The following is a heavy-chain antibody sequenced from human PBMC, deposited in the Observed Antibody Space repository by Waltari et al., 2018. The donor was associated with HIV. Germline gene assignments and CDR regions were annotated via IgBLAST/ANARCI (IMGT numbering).Heavy chain of an antibody. CDR2: IYTSGST. V-gene: IGHV4-61*02. CDR1: GGSISSGSYY. J-gene: IGHJ3*02. Sequence: QVQLQESGPGLVKPSQTLSLTCTVSGGSISSGSYYWSWIRQRAGKGLEWIGRIYTSGSTNHTPSLKSRVTISVATSKNQFSLKLGSVAAADTALYYCARGIAVGAFDIWGQGTMVTVSS. CDR3: ARGIAVGAFDI. D-gene: IGHD6-19*01.